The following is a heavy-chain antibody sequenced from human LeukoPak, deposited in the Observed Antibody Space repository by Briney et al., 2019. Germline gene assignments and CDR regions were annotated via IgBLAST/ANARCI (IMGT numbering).Heavy chain of an antibody. CDR2: ISGSSGII. J-gene: IGHJ4*02. Sequence: GGSLRLSCAASGFTFNTYTMNWVRQAPGKGLEWVSYISGSSGIIDYADSVRGRFTISRDNAKNSLYLQMNSLRAEDTAVYYCAKDPALGISGPAMYYYDSSGYYSWGQGTLVTVSS. CDR1: GFTFNTYT. CDR3: AKDPALGISGPAMYYYDSSGYYS. V-gene: IGHV3-48*01. D-gene: IGHD3-22*01.